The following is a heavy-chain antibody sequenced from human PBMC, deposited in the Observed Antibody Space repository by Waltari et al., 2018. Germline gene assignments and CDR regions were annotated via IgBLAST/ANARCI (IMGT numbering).Heavy chain of an antibody. CDR2: IKQDGNEK. D-gene: IGHD4-17*01. CDR1: GFTFSNYW. V-gene: IGHV3-7*04. J-gene: IGHJ4*02. Sequence: EVQLVESGGGLVQPGGSLRLSCAASGFTFSNYWRSWVRQAPGKGLEWVANIKQDGNEKYYVDSVKCRFTIYRDNDKNSLYLQMNSLRAEDTAVYYCAGVLRWYFDYWGQGTLVTVSS. CDR3: AGVLRWYFDY.